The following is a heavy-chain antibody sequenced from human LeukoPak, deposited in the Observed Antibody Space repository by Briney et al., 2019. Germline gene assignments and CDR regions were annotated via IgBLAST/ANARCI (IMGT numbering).Heavy chain of an antibody. CDR3: ARQGDSSGWYIRD. J-gene: IGHJ4*02. D-gene: IGHD6-19*01. CDR2: IDHSGST. V-gene: IGHV4-34*01. Sequence: SETLSLTCAVYGGSFSGCYWSWIRQPPGKGLEWIGEIDHSGSTNYNSSLKSRVTISVDTSKNPFSLKLSSVTAADTAVYYCARQGDSSGWYIRDWGQGTLVTVSS. CDR1: GGSFSGCY.